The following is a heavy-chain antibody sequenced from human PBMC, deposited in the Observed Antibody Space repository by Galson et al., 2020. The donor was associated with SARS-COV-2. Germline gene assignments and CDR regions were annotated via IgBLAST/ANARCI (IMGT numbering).Heavy chain of an antibody. V-gene: IGHV1-2*04. CDR1: GYTFTAYY. J-gene: IGHJ4*02. CDR2: INPNTGGT. CDR3: ARETEMATLKYFDD. D-gene: IGHD5-12*01. Sequence: ASVTVSCKTSGYTFTAYYIHWLRQAPAQGLEWMGWINPNTGGTNYAQKLQGWVTMTRDTSISTAYMAPSRLKSDDTAVYYCARETEMATLKYFDDWGQGTLVTVAS.